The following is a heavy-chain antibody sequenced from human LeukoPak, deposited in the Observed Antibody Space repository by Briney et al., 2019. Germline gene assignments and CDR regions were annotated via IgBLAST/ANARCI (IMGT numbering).Heavy chain of an antibody. J-gene: IGHJ5*02. CDR2: MNPNSGNT. D-gene: IGHD3-3*01. CDR3: ARGLYDFWSGYYTRAGFDP. V-gene: IGHV1-8*03. CDR1: GYTFTSYV. Sequence: ASVKVSCKASGYTFTSYVINWVRQATGQGLEWMGWMNPNSGNTGYAQKFQGRVTITRNTSISTAYMELSSLRSEDTAVYYCARGLYDFWSGYYTRAGFDPWGQGTLVTVSS.